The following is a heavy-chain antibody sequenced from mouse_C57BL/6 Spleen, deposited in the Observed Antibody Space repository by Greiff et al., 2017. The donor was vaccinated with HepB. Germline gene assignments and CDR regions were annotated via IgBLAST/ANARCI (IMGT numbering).Heavy chain of an antibody. CDR1: GYTFTSYW. J-gene: IGHJ2*01. Sequence: QVQLQQPGAELVRPGSSVKLSCKASGYTFTSYWMHWVKQRPIQGLEWIGNIDPSDSETHYNQKFKDKATLTVDKSSSTAYMQLSSLISEDSAVYYCARDENYGSSLDYWGQGTTLTVSS. CDR2: IDPSDSET. CDR3: ARDENYGSSLDY. V-gene: IGHV1-52*01. D-gene: IGHD1-1*01.